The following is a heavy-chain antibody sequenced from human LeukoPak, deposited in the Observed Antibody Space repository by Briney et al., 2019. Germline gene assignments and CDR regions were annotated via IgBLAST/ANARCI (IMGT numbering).Heavy chain of an antibody. V-gene: IGHV1-18*01. CDR1: GYTFSSYG. Sequence: ASVKVSCKASGYTFSSYGISWVRQAPGQGLEWMGWISAYNGNTNYAQKLQGRVTMTTDTSTSTAYMELRSLRSDDTAVYYCASPYCSGGSCYPYGAFDIWGQGTMVTVSS. CDR2: ISAYNGNT. J-gene: IGHJ3*02. CDR3: ASPYCSGGSCYPYGAFDI. D-gene: IGHD2-15*01.